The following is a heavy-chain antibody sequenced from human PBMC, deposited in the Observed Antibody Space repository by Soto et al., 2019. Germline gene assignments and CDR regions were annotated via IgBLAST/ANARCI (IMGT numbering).Heavy chain of an antibody. J-gene: IGHJ6*02. V-gene: IGHV3-7*01. CDR3: ARDHRYYYAVDV. D-gene: IGHD3-16*02. CDR1: GFSFSTYW. CDR2: IKQDGKEA. Sequence: PGESLKISCAASGFSFSTYWMTWVRQAPGKGLEWVANIKQDGKEANYVDSVKGRFTISRDNAKNSLYLQMNSLRAEDTAVYYCARDHRYYYAVDVWGQGTTVTVSS.